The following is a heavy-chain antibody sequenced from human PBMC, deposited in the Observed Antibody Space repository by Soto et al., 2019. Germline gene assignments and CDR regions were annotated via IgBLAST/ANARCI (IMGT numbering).Heavy chain of an antibody. CDR1: GFTCSSYA. Sequence: EVQLLESGGGLVQPGGSLRLSCAASGFTCSSYAMSWVRQAPGKGLEWVSSIRGSGDSTQYADSVKGRFTISRDNSKNTLYLQMNSLRAEDTAVYYCSKERTYYYGSGSYHHYGMDVWGQGTTVTVSS. CDR3: SKERTYYYGSGSYHHYGMDV. J-gene: IGHJ6*02. CDR2: IRGSGDST. D-gene: IGHD3-10*01. V-gene: IGHV3-23*01.